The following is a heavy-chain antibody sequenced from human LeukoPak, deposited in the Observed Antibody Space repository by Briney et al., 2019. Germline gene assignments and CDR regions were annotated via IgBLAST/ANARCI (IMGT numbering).Heavy chain of an antibody. CDR2: IYYSGST. Sequence: PSETLSLTCTVSGGSISSGSYYWSWIRQPAGKGLEWIGYIYYSGSTNYNPSLKSRVTISVDTSKNQFSLKLSSVTAADTAAYYCAGHWLTDWGRWFDPWGQGTLVTVSS. CDR1: GGSISSGSYY. J-gene: IGHJ5*02. CDR3: AGHWLTDWGRWFDP. D-gene: IGHD1-14*01. V-gene: IGHV4-61*10.